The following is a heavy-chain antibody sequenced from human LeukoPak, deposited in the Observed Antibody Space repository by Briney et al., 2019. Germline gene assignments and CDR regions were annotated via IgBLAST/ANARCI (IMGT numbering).Heavy chain of an antibody. V-gene: IGHV3-7*04. CDR2: IKQDVREK. J-gene: IGHJ5*02. CDR3: ARGHTVMSS. D-gene: IGHD4-11*01. CDR1: GFTLRNYW. Sequence: PGGSLRPSCAASGFTLRNYWMSWVRQAPGKGLEGVSNIKQDVREKYYEECVKGLLTIYRDDVKKSLYLQRNSLRAEDTAVYYCARGHTVMSSLGEGRLVTVSS.